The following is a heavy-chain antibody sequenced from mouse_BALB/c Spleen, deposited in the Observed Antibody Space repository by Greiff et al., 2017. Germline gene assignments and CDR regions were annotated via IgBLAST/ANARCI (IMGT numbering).Heavy chain of an antibody. D-gene: IGHD2-4*01. CDR1: GFTFSSYG. V-gene: IGHV5-6-3*01. CDR3: ARGGMITSFAY. J-gene: IGHJ3*01. Sequence: EVKLVESGGGLVKPGGSLKLSCAASGFTFSSYGMSWVRQTPDKRLELVATINSNGGSTYYPDSVKGRFTISRDNAKNTLYLQMSSLKSEDTAMYYCARGGMITSFAYWGQGTLVTVSA. CDR2: INSNGGST.